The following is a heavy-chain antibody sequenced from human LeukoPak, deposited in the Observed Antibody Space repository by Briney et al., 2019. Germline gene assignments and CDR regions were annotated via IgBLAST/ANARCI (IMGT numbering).Heavy chain of an antibody. Sequence: GGSLRLSCTASGFTFSTYAMSWVRQAPGEGLEWVSGISGSGGSTYYTDSVKVRFTISRDNSKNTLHLQMSSLRAEDTALYYCVKDRCDRTTCPEVWGQGTLVTVSS. CDR2: ISGSGGST. J-gene: IGHJ4*02. D-gene: IGHD2-2*01. CDR3: VKDRCDRTTCPEV. CDR1: GFTFSTYA. V-gene: IGHV3-23*01.